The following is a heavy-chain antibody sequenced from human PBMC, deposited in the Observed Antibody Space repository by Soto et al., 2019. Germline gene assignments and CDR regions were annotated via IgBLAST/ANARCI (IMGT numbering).Heavy chain of an antibody. V-gene: IGHV4-39*01. D-gene: IGHD6-13*01. CDR3: ARFHYRSSSYF. CDR1: GGSISSSSYY. J-gene: IGHJ4*02. CDR2: ISYSGST. Sequence: QLQLQESGPGLVKPSETLSLTCTVSGGSISSSSYYWGWIRQPPGKGLEWIGSISYSGSTYYNPSLKSRVTLSGDTAKNPCSLKRSSVTAADTAVYYCARFHYRSSSYFWGQRTLVTVSS.